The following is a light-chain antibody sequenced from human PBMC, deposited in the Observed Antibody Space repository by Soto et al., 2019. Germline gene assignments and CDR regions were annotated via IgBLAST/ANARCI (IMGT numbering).Light chain of an antibody. V-gene: IGLV3-21*02. CDR3: HVWDSSSDHYV. CDR2: DDS. J-gene: IGLJ1*01. Sequence: SYELTQPPSVSVAPGQTARITCGGNNIGGKSVHWYQQKPGQAPVLVVYDDSDRPSGIPHRFSGSNSGDTATLTIRRVEAGDEADYYCHVWDSSSDHYVFGTGTKVTVL. CDR1: NIGGKS.